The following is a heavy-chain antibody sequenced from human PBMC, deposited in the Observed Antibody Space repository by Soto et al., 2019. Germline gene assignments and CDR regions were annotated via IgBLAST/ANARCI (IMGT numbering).Heavy chain of an antibody. CDR1: GGSISSYY. Sequence: PSETLSLTCTVSGGSISSYYWSWIRQPPGKGLEWIGYIYYSGSTNYNPSLKSRVTISVDTSKNQFSLKLSSVTAADTAVYYWARWGVVVVAATQYYCGMDVWGQGTTVTV. V-gene: IGHV4-59*01. D-gene: IGHD2-15*01. CDR2: IYYSGST. J-gene: IGHJ6*02. CDR3: ARWGVVVVAATQYYCGMDV.